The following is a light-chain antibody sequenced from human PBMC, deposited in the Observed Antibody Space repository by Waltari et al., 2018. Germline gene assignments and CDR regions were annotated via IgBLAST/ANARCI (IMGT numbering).Light chain of an antibody. CDR1: SRSIATNY. J-gene: IGLJ3*02. V-gene: IGLV6-57*01. CDR3: QSYDNRNHWV. Sequence: NFMLTQPLSVSESPGKTVTISCTRSSRSIATNYAQWYQQRPGSSPTAVIYEDNPRPSGVPDRFSGSIDSSSNSASLTISGLKTEDEADYYCQSYDNRNHWVFGGGTKLTVL. CDR2: EDN.